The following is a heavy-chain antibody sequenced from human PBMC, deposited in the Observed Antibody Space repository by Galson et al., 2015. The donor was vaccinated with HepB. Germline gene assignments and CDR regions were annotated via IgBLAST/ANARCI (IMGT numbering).Heavy chain of an antibody. V-gene: IGHV2-5*01. D-gene: IGHD2-15*01. CDR1: GFSLSTRGVG. J-gene: IGHJ4*02. CDR3: AYLIVAAPVKGAFHC. Sequence: PALVKPTQPLTLTCTFSGFSLSTRGVGVGWIRQPPGKALEWLALIYWNDDKRYSPSLKIRLTIIKDTSKNQVVLIMTNMDPVDPATYYGAYLIVAAPVKGAFHCWGQGTLVTVSS. CDR2: IYWNDDK.